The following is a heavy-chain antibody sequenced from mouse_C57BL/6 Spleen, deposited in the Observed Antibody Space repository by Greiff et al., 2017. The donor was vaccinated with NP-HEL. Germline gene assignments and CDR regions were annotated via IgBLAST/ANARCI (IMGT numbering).Heavy chain of an antibody. V-gene: IGHV3-6*01. J-gene: IGHJ3*01. Sequence: DVKLQESGPGLVKPSQSLSLTCSVTGYSITSGYYWNWIRQFPGNKLEWMGYISYDGSNNYNPSLKNRISITRDTSKNQFFLKLNSVTTEDTATYYCAREAYDYGSRFAYWGQGTLVTVSA. D-gene: IGHD1-1*01. CDR2: ISYDGSN. CDR3: AREAYDYGSRFAY. CDR1: GYSITSGYY.